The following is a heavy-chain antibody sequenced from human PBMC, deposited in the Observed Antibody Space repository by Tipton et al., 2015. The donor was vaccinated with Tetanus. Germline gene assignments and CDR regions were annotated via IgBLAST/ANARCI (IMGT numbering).Heavy chain of an antibody. D-gene: IGHD3-9*01. CDR2: INPAGRRT. CDR1: GFTSASHY. V-gene: IGHV3-74*01. CDR3: ARRSLTNYGLDV. Sequence: SLRLSCVASGFTSASHYMHWVRRVPGKGLVWVSRINPAGRRTDYADYVKGRFTISRDSAKNTLYLQMNSLRPDDTSIYYCARRSLTNYGLDVWGQGTTVIVSS. J-gene: IGHJ6*02.